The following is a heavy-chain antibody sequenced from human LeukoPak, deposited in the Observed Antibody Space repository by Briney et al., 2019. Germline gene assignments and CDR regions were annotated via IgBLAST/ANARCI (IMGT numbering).Heavy chain of an antibody. Sequence: PGGSLRLSCAASRFTFDEYGMSWVRQTAGKGLEWVSGINWNGRSIGYADSVKGRFTISRDNSKNTLYLQMNSLRAEDTAVYYCARAHYGEYFDYWGQGTLVTVSS. J-gene: IGHJ4*02. CDR2: INWNGRSI. V-gene: IGHV3-20*04. CDR3: ARAHYGEYFDY. D-gene: IGHD4-17*01. CDR1: RFTFDEYG.